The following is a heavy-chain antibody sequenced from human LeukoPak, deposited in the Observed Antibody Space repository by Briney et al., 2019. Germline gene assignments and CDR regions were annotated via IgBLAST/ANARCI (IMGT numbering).Heavy chain of an antibody. V-gene: IGHV1-69*05. J-gene: IGHJ6*03. CDR2: IIPIFGTA. CDR1: GGTFSSYA. Sequence: ASVKVSCKASGGTFSSYAISWVRQAPGQGLEWTGGIIPIFGTANYAQKFQGRVTITTDESTSTAYMELSSLRSEDTAVYYCARGPYDFWSGYSPGYYYYYMDVWGKGTTVTVSS. CDR3: ARGPYDFWSGYSPGYYYYYMDV. D-gene: IGHD3-3*01.